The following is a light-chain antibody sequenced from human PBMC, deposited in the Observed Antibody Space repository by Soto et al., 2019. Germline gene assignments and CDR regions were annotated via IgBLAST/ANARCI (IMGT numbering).Light chain of an antibody. CDR1: SNDVGRYNF. J-gene: IGLJ3*02. Sequence: QSALTQPASVSGSPGQSITISCTGTSNDVGRYNFVSWYQQHPGTAPKPMIFGVTNRPSGIYDRFSGSKSGNTASLTISGLQAEDEADYYCSSYTTVGAWVFGGGTKLTVL. CDR2: GVT. CDR3: SSYTTVGAWV. V-gene: IGLV2-14*01.